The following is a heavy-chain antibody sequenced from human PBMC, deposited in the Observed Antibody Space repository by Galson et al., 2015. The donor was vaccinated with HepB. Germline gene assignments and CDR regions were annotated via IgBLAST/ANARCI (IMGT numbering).Heavy chain of an antibody. CDR3: AKDSRYNWNDVYKWSGMDV. V-gene: IGHV3-30*18. D-gene: IGHD1-20*01. CDR2: ISYDGSNK. CDR1: GFTFSSYG. J-gene: IGHJ6*02. Sequence: SLRLSCAASGFTFSSYGMHWVRQAPGKELEWVAVISYDGSNKYYADSVKGRFTISRDNSKNTLYLQMKSLSAEDTAVYYCAKDSRYNWNDVYKWSGMDVWGQGTTVTVPS.